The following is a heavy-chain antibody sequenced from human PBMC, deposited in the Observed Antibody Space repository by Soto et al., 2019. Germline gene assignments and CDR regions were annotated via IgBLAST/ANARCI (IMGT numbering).Heavy chain of an antibody. CDR3: ARDSEQPEIEYYYYGMDV. Sequence: PGGSLRLSCAASGFTFSSHSMNWVRQAPGKGLEWVSSISSSSSYIYYADSVKGRFTISRDNAKNSLYLQMNSLRAEDTAVYYCARDSEQPEIEYYYYGMDVWGQGTTVTVSS. D-gene: IGHD6-13*01. CDR1: GFTFSSHS. CDR2: ISSSSSYI. J-gene: IGHJ6*02. V-gene: IGHV3-21*01.